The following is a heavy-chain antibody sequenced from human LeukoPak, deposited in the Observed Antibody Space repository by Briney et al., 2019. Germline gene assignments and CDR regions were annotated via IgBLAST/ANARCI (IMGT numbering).Heavy chain of an antibody. J-gene: IGHJ6*03. CDR2: IYYSGST. V-gene: IGHV4-59*01. D-gene: IGHD5-18*01. Sequence: SETLSLTCTVSGGSISSYYWSWIRQPPGKGLEWIGYIYYSGSTNYNPSLKGRVTISVDTSKNQFSLKLTSVTAADTAVYYCARTTEGGYTYGYFYYYYMDAWGKGTTVTVSS. CDR1: GGSISSYY. CDR3: ARTTEGGYTYGYFYYYYMDA.